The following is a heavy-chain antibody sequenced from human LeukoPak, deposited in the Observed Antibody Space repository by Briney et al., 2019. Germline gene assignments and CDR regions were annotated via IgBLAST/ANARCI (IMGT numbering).Heavy chain of an antibody. CDR3: ARVHRWSPYYYDSSGAFDY. V-gene: IGHV1-18*01. J-gene: IGHJ4*02. CDR2: ISAYNGNT. CDR1: GYTFTSYG. D-gene: IGHD3-22*01. Sequence: GASVKVSCKASGYTFTSYGISWVRQAPGQGLVWMGWISAYNGNTNYAQKLQGRVTMTTDTSTSTAYMELSRLRSDDTAVYYCARVHRWSPYYYDSSGAFDYWGQGTLVTVSS.